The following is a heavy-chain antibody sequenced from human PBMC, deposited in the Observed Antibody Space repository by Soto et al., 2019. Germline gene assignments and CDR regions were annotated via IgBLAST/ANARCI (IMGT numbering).Heavy chain of an antibody. CDR3: ARERDGHNPNWFDL. V-gene: IGHV3-53*02. CDR2: IYSGGST. CDR1: EFTVSSNY. J-gene: IGHJ5*02. Sequence: EMQVVETGGGLIQPGGSLRLSCAVSEFTVSSNYMSWVRQPPGKGPEWVSDIYSGGSTYYADSVKGRFTISRDNSKNTLYLQMNSLRAEDTAVYYCARERDGHNPNWFDLWGQGTLVTVSS. D-gene: IGHD2-8*01.